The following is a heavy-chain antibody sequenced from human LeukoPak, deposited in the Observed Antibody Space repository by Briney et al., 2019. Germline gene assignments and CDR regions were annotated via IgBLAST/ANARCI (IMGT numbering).Heavy chain of an antibody. CDR3: ARHVTSFHI. Sequence: SETLSLTCSVSGVSISETTYNWGWIRPPPGKGLEWIGSIFYSGSTYYNPSLKSRVTISVDTSNNQFSLKLSSVTAADTAVYFCARHVTSFHIWGQGTMVTVCS. V-gene: IGHV4-39*01. CDR1: GVSISETTYN. J-gene: IGHJ3*02. CDR2: IFYSGST. D-gene: IGHD2-21*02.